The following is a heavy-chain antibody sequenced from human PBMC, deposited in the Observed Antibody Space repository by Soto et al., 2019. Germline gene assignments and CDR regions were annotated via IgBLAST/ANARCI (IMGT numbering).Heavy chain of an antibody. V-gene: IGHV3-30*18. CDR3: AKEGGLSGSYYISSSYYFDY. Sequence: QVQLVESGGGVVQPGRSLRLSCVASGFTFSSYGMHWVRQAPGNGLEWVAIISYDGSNTYYADSVKGRFTISRDNSKNTLYLQMNSLRAEDTSVYYCAKEGGLSGSYYISSSYYFDYWGQGNLVTVSS. CDR1: GFTFSSYG. D-gene: IGHD1-26*01. J-gene: IGHJ4*02. CDR2: ISYDGSNT.